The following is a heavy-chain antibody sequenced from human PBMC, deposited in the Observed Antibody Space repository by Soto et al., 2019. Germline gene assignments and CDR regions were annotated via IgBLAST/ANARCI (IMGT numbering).Heavy chain of an antibody. D-gene: IGHD2-21*02. V-gene: IGHV3-53*01. CDR1: GFSVNSNF. J-gene: IGHJ3*01. Sequence: VQLVESGGGLMQPGGSLRLSCAASGFSVNSNFMNWVRKAPGKGLEWVSFTPRTGATLYADSVKGRLIVSRDDANNAVYLRLNSLTVDDTAVYYCRAWLLAESFDVWGLGTVVTVSA. CDR3: RAWLLAESFDV. CDR2: TPRTGAT.